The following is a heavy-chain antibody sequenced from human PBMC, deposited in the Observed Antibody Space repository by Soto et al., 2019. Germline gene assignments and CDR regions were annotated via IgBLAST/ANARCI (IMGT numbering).Heavy chain of an antibody. D-gene: IGHD3-10*01. J-gene: IGHJ4*02. CDR2: ISSSSSYI. CDR3: ARDPNAGADYYGSGSFDY. CDR1: GFTFSSYS. V-gene: IGHV3-21*01. Sequence: GGSLRLSCAAYGFTFSSYSMNWVRQAPGKGLEWVSSISSSSSYIYYADSVKGRFTISRDNAKNSLYLQMNSLRAEDTAVYYCARDPNAGADYYGSGSFDYWGQGTLVTVSS.